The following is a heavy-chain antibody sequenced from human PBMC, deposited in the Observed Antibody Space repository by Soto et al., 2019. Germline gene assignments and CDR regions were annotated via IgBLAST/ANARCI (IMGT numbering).Heavy chain of an antibody. Sequence: EVQLVESGGGLVQPGGSLRVSCAASGFSFGDHYMHWVRQTPGKGLVWVSRISNNGRSTFYADSVKGRFTISRDDAKNSLYLEMNSLRAEDTAVYYCARESEDLTSNFDYWGQGTLVTVSS. J-gene: IGHJ4*02. V-gene: IGHV3-74*01. CDR2: ISNNGRST. CDR3: ARESEDLTSNFDY. CDR1: GFSFGDHY.